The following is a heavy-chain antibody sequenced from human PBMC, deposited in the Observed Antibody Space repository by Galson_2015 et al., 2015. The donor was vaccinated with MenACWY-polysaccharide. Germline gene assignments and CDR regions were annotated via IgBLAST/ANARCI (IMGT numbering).Heavy chain of an antibody. D-gene: IGHD1-1*01. CDR1: GFTFSRYW. CDR3: TKDFDWNDGH. V-gene: IGHV3-74*01. J-gene: IGHJ4*02. CDR2: INGDGNST. Sequence: SLRLSCAASGFTFSRYWMLWIRQAPGKGLVWVSRINGDGNSTNCADSVKGRFTISRDNAKNTLYLQMNSLRAEDTAVYYCTKDFDWNDGHWGQGTLVTVSS.